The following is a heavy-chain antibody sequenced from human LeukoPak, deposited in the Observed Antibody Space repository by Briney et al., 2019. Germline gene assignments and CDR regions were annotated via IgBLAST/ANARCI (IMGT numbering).Heavy chain of an antibody. J-gene: IGHJ6*02. Sequence: PGRSLRLSCAASGFTFSSYAMHWVRQAPGKGLEWVAVISYDGSNKYYADSVKGRFTISRDNSKNTLYLQMNSLRAEDTAVYYCARDLFVVVVPAALPGDYYYYGMDVWGQGTTVTVSS. D-gene: IGHD2-2*01. V-gene: IGHV3-30-3*01. CDR3: ARDLFVVVVPAALPGDYYYYGMDV. CDR1: GFTFSSYA. CDR2: ISYDGSNK.